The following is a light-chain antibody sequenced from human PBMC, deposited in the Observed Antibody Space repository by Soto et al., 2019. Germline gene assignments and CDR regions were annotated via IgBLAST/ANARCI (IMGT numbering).Light chain of an antibody. Sequence: QSALTQPPSVSGSPGQSIAISCTGTSSDIGAYAYISWYQQHPGKIPKLIVFNVNYRPSGVSSLFSDSTSSNTASLTSSGLQAEDEADYYCGSYTSSNSVIFGGGTKLTVL. CDR2: NVN. CDR1: SSDIGAYAY. CDR3: GSYTSSNSVI. V-gene: IGLV2-14*03. J-gene: IGLJ2*01.